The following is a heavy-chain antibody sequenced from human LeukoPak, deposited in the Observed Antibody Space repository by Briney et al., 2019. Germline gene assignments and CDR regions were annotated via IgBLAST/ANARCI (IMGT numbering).Heavy chain of an antibody. CDR3: AKGMIWYCSGGSCPGRYYFDY. CDR2: LSYDGSYK. V-gene: IGHV3-30*18. J-gene: IGHJ4*02. CDR1: GFTFSSYG. Sequence: GGSLRLSCAASGFTFSSYGMHWVRQAPGKGLEWVAILSYDGSYKYYADSVKGRFTISRDNSKNTLYLQMNSLRPEDTAVYYCAKGMIWYCSGGSCPGRYYFDYWGQGTLVTVSS. D-gene: IGHD2-15*01.